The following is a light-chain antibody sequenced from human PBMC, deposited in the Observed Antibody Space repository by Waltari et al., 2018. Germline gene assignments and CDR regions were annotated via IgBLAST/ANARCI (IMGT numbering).Light chain of an antibody. J-gene: IGKJ5*01. CDR3: QQSYTTPST. CDR1: QSVRRY. CDR2: GAS. V-gene: IGKV1-39*01. Sequence: DIQMTQSPSSLSASVGDRVTISCRASQSVRRYLNLYQQKAGKAPKPLIYGASSLQTGAPARFSASGAGTDFTLTISSLEPEDFATYCWQQSYTTPSTFGQGTRLEI.